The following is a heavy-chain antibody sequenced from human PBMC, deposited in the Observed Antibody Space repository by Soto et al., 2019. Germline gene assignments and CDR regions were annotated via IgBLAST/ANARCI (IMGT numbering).Heavy chain of an antibody. CDR3: VRQGIDYLHGLVDV. CDR2: VYYTGDT. Sequence: QVHLQQSGPRLVTPSETLSLTCTVSSGPDRSHNWGWIRQPPGRGLEWIGYVYYTGDTAYNPSLRGRVTISADTSTIDSSLTLHSGTAAHTAVYYGVRQGIDYLHGLVDVWGQGTTVSVSS. J-gene: IGHJ6*02. D-gene: IGHD4-17*01. V-gene: IGHV4-59*08. CDR1: SGPDRSHN.